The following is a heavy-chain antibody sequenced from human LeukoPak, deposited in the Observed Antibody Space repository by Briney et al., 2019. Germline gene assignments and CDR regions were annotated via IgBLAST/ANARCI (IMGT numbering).Heavy chain of an antibody. CDR3: ARRGGSTPYYYYMDV. D-gene: IGHD2-15*01. J-gene: IGHJ6*03. CDR2: ISAYNGNT. Sequence: ASVKVSCKASGYTFTGYYMHWVRQAPGQGLEWMGWISAYNGNTNYAQKLQGRVTMTTDTSTSTAYMELRSLRSDDTAVYYCARRGGSTPYYYYMDVWGQGTLVTVSS. V-gene: IGHV1-18*04. CDR1: GYTFTGYY.